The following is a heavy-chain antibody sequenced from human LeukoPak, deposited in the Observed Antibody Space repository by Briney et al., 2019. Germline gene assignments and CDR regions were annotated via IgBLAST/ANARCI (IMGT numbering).Heavy chain of an antibody. CDR1: GGSISSSSCY. CDR3: ARDVRSLYYYYMDV. V-gene: IGHV4-39*07. D-gene: IGHD4-17*01. J-gene: IGHJ6*03. CDR2: IYYSGST. Sequence: SETLSLTCTVSGGSISSSSCYWGWIRQPPGKGLEWIGSIYYSGSTYYNPSLKSRVTISVDTSKNQFSLKLSSVTAADTAVYYCARDVRSLYYYYMDVWGKGTMVTVSS.